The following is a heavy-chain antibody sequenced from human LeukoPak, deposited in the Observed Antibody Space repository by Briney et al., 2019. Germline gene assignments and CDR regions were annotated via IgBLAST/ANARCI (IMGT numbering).Heavy chain of an antibody. Sequence: SETLSLTCTVSGGSISSYYWSWLRQPPGKGLEWLGYIYYSGSTNYNPSLKSRVTISVDTSKNRFSLKLSSVTAADTAVYYCARVHYDSSGYRKFDYWGQGTLVTVSS. J-gene: IGHJ4*02. CDR2: IYYSGST. V-gene: IGHV4-59*01. CDR3: ARVHYDSSGYRKFDY. CDR1: GGSISSYY. D-gene: IGHD3-22*01.